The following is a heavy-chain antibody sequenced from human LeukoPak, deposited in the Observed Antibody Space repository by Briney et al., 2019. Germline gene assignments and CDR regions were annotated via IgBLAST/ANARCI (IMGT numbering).Heavy chain of an antibody. CDR3: ARGYSSGWYTFSLSY. V-gene: IGHV3-33*08. D-gene: IGHD6-19*01. CDR2: IWYDGSNK. Sequence: GGSLRLSCAASGFTFSSYVMSWVRQAPGKGLEWVAVIWYDGSNKYYADSVKGRFTISRDNSKNTLYLQMNSLRAEDTAVYYCARGYSSGWYTFSLSYWGQGTLVAVSS. CDR1: GFTFSSYV. J-gene: IGHJ4*02.